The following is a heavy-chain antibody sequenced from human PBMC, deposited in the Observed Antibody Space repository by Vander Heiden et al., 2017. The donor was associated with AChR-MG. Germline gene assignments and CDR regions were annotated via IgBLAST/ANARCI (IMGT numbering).Heavy chain of an antibody. Sequence: QVQLVESGGGVVQPGRSLRLPCAASGFTFSSYGMHWVRQAPGKGLEWVAVISYDGSNKYYADSVKGRVTISRDNSKNTLYLQMNSLRAEDTAVYYCAKEGPYGGGDCYSEFDYWGQGTLVTVSS. D-gene: IGHD2-21*02. CDR2: ISYDGSNK. V-gene: IGHV3-30*18. CDR1: GFTFSSYG. J-gene: IGHJ4*02. CDR3: AKEGPYGGGDCYSEFDY.